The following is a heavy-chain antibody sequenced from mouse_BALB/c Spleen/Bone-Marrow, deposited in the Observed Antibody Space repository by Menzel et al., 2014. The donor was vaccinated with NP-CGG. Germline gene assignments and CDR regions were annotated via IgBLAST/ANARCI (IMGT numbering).Heavy chain of an antibody. V-gene: IGHV14-3*02. CDR3: ARWEYYAMDY. CDR1: GFNIKDTY. Sequence: EVKLVESGAELVKPGASVKLSCTASGFNIKDTYMHWVKQRPEKGLEWIGRIDPANGNTKYDPKFQGKATITADTSSNTAYLQLSSLTSEDTAVYYCARWEYYAMDYWGQGTSVTVSS. D-gene: IGHD4-1*01. J-gene: IGHJ4*01. CDR2: IDPANGNT.